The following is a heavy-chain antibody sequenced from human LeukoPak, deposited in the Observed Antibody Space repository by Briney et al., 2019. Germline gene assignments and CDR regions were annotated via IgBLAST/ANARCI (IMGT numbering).Heavy chain of an antibody. CDR2: INHSGST. Sequence: PSETLSLTCAVYGGSFSGYYWSWIRQPPGKGLEWIGEINHSGSTNYNPSLKSRVTISVDTSKNQFSLKLSSVTAADTAVYYCARAIAAAGHYFDYWGQGTLVTVSS. J-gene: IGHJ4*02. V-gene: IGHV4-34*01. CDR1: GGSFSGYY. CDR3: ARAIAAAGHYFDY. D-gene: IGHD6-13*01.